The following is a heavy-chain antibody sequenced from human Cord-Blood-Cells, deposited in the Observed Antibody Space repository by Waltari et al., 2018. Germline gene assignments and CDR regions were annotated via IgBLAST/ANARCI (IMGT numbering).Heavy chain of an antibody. CDR2: INQSGST. D-gene: IGHD6-19*01. CDR3: ASLGYSSGWYAVDI. CDR1: GGSFSGYY. Sequence: VQLQQWGAGLLKPSETLSLTCAVYGGSFSGYYWSWIRQPPGKGLEWIGEINQSGSTNYTPSLKSRVTISVDTSKSQFSLKLSSGTAADTAVYYCASLGYSSGWYAVDIWGQGTMVTVSS. J-gene: IGHJ3*02. V-gene: IGHV4-34*01.